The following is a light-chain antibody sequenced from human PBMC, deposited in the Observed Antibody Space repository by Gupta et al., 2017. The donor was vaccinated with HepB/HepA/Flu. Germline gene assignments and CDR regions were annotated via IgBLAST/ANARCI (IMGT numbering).Light chain of an antibody. Sequence: QSALTQPASVSGSPGQSITLSCTGTSSDVGGYNYVSWYQQHPGKAPKLMIYDVSDRPSGVSNRFSGSKSGNTASLTISGLQAEDEADYYCGSYTTSSTLVFGGGTKVTVL. CDR1: SSDVGGYNY. CDR2: DVS. V-gene: IGLV2-14*03. J-gene: IGLJ2*01. CDR3: GSYTTSSTLV.